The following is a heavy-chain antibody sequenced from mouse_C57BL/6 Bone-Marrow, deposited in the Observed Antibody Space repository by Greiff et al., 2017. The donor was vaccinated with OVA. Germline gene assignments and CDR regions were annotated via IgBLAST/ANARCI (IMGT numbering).Heavy chain of an antibody. D-gene: IGHD1-1*01. CDR3: ARRVTTVVAGDY. V-gene: IGHV1-64*01. Sequence: QVQLQQPGAELVKPGASVKLSCKASGYTFTSYWMHWVKQRPGQGLEWIGMIHPNSGSTNYNEKFKSKATLTVDKSSSTAYMQLSSLTSEDSAVYYCARRVTTVVAGDYWGQGTTLTVSS. J-gene: IGHJ2*01. CDR2: IHPNSGST. CDR1: GYTFTSYW.